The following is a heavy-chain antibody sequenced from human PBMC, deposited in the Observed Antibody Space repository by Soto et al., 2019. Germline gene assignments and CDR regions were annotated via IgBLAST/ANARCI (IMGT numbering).Heavy chain of an antibody. CDR3: ARILVYWCGLDV. CDR2: ITGTGGNT. Sequence: GGSLRLSCAASGFPLSTYGMTWVRQAPGKGLEWVSAITGTGGNTYYVDSVKGRFTSSRDNSKNMLYLQMNSLRVEDTAVYYCARILVYWCGLDVCGQGTTVTVSS. V-gene: IGHV3-23*01. J-gene: IGHJ6*02. D-gene: IGHD2-8*02. CDR1: GFPLSTYG.